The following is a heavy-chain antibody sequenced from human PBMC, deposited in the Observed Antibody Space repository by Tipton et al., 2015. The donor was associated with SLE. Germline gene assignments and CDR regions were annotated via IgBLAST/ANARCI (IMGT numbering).Heavy chain of an antibody. J-gene: IGHJ4*02. V-gene: IGHV4-34*01. CDR1: GGSFSGYY. D-gene: IGHD2-15*01. CDR2: INHSGST. CDR3: ARGGGSRDVVVVAATYYFDY. Sequence: TLSLTCAVYGGSFSGYYWSWIRQPSGKGLEWIGEINHSGSTNYNPSLKSRVTISVDTSKNQFSLKLSSVTAADTAVYYCARGGGSRDVVVVAATYYFDYWGQGTLVTVSS.